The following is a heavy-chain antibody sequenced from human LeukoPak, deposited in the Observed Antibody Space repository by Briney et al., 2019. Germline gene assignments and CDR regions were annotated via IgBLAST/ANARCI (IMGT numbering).Heavy chain of an antibody. Sequence: GGSLRLSCIASGFTAGDYVMSWVRQAPGKGPGWVGFIRSKAYGGTTEFAASVKGRFTISRDDSKSIAYLQMNSLKTEDTAVYYCARALRIDYWGHGTLVTVSS. V-gene: IGHV3-49*04. CDR3: ARALRIDY. CDR2: IRSKAYGGTT. J-gene: IGHJ4*01. D-gene: IGHD3-16*01. CDR1: GFTAGDYV.